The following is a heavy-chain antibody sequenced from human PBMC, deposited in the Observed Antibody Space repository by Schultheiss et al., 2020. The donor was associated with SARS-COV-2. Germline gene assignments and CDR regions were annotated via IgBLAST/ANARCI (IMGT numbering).Heavy chain of an antibody. CDR1: GYSISSGGYY. CDR2: IDYSGTT. CDR3: ARNPNGYCSGDSCYYV. J-gene: IGHJ4*02. D-gene: IGHD2-15*01. V-gene: IGHV4-31*03. Sequence: SETLSLTCTVSGYSISSGGYYWSWTRHHPGKGLEYIGYIDYSGTTYYNPSLKSRVTISVDTSKNQFSLNLNSVTAADTAVYYCARNPNGYCSGDSCYYVWGQGTLVTVSS.